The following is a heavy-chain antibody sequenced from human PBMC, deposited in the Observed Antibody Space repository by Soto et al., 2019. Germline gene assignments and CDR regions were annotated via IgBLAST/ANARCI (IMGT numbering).Heavy chain of an antibody. Sequence: EAQLVESGGGLVQPGGSLRLSCAASGFTFSSYEMNWVRQAPGKGLEWVSYISSSGSTIYYADSVKGRFTISRDNAKNSLYLQMNSLRAEDTAVYYCARDRIAVAGVYYYYGMDVWGQGTTVTVSS. D-gene: IGHD6-19*01. CDR3: ARDRIAVAGVYYYYGMDV. V-gene: IGHV3-48*03. CDR1: GFTFSSYE. CDR2: ISSSGSTI. J-gene: IGHJ6*02.